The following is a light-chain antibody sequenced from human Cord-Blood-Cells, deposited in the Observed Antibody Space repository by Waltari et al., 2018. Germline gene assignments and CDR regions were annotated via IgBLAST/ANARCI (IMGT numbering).Light chain of an antibody. J-gene: IGLJ2*01. CDR2: DVS. CDR1: SSDVGGCNS. Sequence: QSALTQPASVSGSPGQSITISCTGTSSDVGGCNSVSWYQQHPGKAPKLMIYDVSNRPSGVSNRFSGSKSGNTASLTISGLQAEDEADYYCSSYTSSSTLVVFGGGTKLTVL. V-gene: IGLV2-14*01. CDR3: SSYTSSSTLVV.